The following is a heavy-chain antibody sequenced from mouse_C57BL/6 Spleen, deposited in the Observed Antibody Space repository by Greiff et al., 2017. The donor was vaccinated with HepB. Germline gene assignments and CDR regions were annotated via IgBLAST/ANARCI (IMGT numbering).Heavy chain of an antibody. CDR1: GFTFSDYY. D-gene: IGHD2-4*01. CDR2: INYDGSST. V-gene: IGHV5-16*01. Sequence: EVQVVESEGGLVQPGSSMKLSCTASGFTFSDYYMAWVRQVPEKGLEWVANINYDGSSTYYLDSLKSRFIISRDNAKNILYLQMSSLKSEDTATYYCARALVYYYESPNWYFDVWGTGTTVTVSS. J-gene: IGHJ1*03. CDR3: ARALVYYYESPNWYFDV.